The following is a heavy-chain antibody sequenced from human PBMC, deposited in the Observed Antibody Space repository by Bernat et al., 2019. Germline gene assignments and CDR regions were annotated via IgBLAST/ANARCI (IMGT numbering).Heavy chain of an antibody. CDR3: ARVSAAGGFLEWLPPAFDY. Sequence: EVQLVESGGGLVQPGGSLRLSCAASGFTFSSYWMHWVRQAPGKGLVWVSRINSDGSSTSYAASVKGRFTISRDNAKNTLYLQMNSLRAEDTAVYYCARVSAAGGFLEWLPPAFDYWGQGTLVTVSS. V-gene: IGHV3-74*01. J-gene: IGHJ4*02. CDR2: INSDGSST. CDR1: GFTFSSYW. D-gene: IGHD3-3*01.